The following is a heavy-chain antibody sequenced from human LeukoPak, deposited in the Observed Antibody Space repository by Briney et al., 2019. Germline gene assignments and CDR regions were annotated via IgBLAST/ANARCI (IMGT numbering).Heavy chain of an antibody. CDR3: AKINNYDDY. D-gene: IGHD3-22*01. CDR1: GFTFSHYE. J-gene: IGHJ4*02. V-gene: IGHV3-30*18. CDR2: ISPDGNLE. Sequence: PGGSLRLSCIGSGFTFSHYEMNWVRQAPGKGLEWVAAISPDGNLEYYTESVKGRFTVSRDNSNNMIYLQMNSLRGEDSAVYYCAKINNYDDYWGQGTLVTVSS.